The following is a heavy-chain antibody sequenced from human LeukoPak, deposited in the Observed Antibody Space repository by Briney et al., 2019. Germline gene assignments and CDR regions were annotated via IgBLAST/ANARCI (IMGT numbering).Heavy chain of an antibody. CDR3: ARSLAPTTRTGTTPFDP. V-gene: IGHV3-74*01. CDR2: INTDGSST. Sequence: GGSLRLSCAASGFTFSSYWMHWVRQAPGKGLVWVSRINTDGSSTSYADSVKGRFTISRDNAKNTLYLQMNSLRAEDTAVYYCARSLAPTTRTGTTPFDPWGQGTLVTVSS. J-gene: IGHJ5*02. D-gene: IGHD1-7*01. CDR1: GFTFSSYW.